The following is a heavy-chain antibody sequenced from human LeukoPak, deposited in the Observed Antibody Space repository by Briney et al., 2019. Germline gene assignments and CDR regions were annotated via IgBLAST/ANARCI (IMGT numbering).Heavy chain of an antibody. CDR3: ARTYTSGGASWFDP. Sequence: PSETLSLTCTVSSGSISSGSYYWSWIRQPAGKGLEWIVRIYTSGSTNYNPSLKSRVTISVDTSKNQFSLKLSSVTAADTAVYYCARTYTSGGASWFDPWGQGTLVTVSS. CDR1: SGSISSGSYY. D-gene: IGHD2-2*02. J-gene: IGHJ5*02. V-gene: IGHV4-61*02. CDR2: IYTSGST.